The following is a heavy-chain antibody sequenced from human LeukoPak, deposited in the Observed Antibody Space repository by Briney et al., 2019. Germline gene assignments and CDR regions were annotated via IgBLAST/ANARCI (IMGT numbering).Heavy chain of an antibody. CDR2: ISCSGSTI. CDR3: AKDPDCTSGVCYTFFDY. Sequence: GGSLRLSCAASGFTFSSYEMHWVRQAPGKGLEWDLYISCSGSTIYYADSVKGRFAISRDNAKNSLYLQMNSLRAEDTAVYYCAKDPDCTSGVCYTFFDYWGQGTLVTVSS. D-gene: IGHD2-8*01. V-gene: IGHV3-48*03. J-gene: IGHJ4*02. CDR1: GFTFSSYE.